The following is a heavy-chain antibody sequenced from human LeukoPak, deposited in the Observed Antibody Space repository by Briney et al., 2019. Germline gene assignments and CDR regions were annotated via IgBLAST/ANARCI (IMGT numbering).Heavy chain of an antibody. CDR1: GGSVSSGLYY. V-gene: IGHV4-61*01. D-gene: IGHD2-2*02. J-gene: IGHJ5*01. CDR3: ARGGFCTSTGCSTRILDS. Sequence: SETLSLTCTVSGGSVSSGLYYWSWIRQPPGKGLEWTGYIYYSGSTNYNPSLKSRVTISVDTSKNQFSLKLSSVTAADTAVYFCARGGFCTSTGCSTRILDSWGHGTLVTVSS. CDR2: IYYSGST.